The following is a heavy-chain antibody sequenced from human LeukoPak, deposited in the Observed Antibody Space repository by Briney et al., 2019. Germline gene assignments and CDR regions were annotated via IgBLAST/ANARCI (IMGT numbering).Heavy chain of an antibody. CDR3: ARDRIQLGIYDY. Sequence: GGSLRLSCAASGFTFSTYSMNWVRQAPGRGLEWVSSISSSSSSYIYYADSAKGRFTISRDNAKNSLYLQMNSLRADDTAVYYCARDRIQLGIYDYWGQGTLVTVSS. CDR2: ISSSSSSYI. J-gene: IGHJ4*02. CDR1: GFTFSTYS. D-gene: IGHD7-27*01. V-gene: IGHV3-21*06.